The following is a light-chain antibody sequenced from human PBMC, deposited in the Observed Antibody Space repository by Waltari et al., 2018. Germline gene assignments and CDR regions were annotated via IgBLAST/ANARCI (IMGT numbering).Light chain of an antibody. Sequence: ETVLTQSPGTLSLSPGERATLPCRASQSVSGNCLAWYQQKPGQPPRLLIYAASSRVADLPDRFSGSGSGTDFTLTISRLEPEDFAVYYCQQRSNWPLTFGGGTRVEIK. CDR3: QQRSNWPLT. V-gene: IGKV3D-20*02. J-gene: IGKJ4*01. CDR1: QSVSGNC. CDR2: AAS.